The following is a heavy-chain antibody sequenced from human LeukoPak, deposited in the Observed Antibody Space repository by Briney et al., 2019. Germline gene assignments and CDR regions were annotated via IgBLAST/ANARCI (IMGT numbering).Heavy chain of an antibody. CDR1: GGSISSGNYY. CDR2: MYTSGST. D-gene: IGHD1-1*01. Sequence: SETLSLTCTVSGGSISSGNYYWSWIRQPAGKGLEWIGRMYTSGSTNYNPSLKSRVTISVDTSKIHFSLNLTSVTAADTAVYYCARDSAAGSYYYYTDVWGKGTTVTISS. V-gene: IGHV4-61*02. J-gene: IGHJ6*03. CDR3: ARDSAAGSYYYYTDV.